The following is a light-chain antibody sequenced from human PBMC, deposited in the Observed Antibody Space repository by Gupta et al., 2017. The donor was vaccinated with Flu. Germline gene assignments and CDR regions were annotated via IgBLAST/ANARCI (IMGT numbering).Light chain of an antibody. CDR2: DAT. CDR1: ETVSHF. Sequence: DIAVTQSVASWCLSPGDSATLSCRASETVSHFFFWYHQKFGQAPRLLFYDATKGAAGIPVRFSGSGSGTDFSLTISSLAPEDSAVYYCQQRLDWPRTFGQGTKLDIK. V-gene: IGKV3-11*01. CDR3: QQRLDWPRT. J-gene: IGKJ2*02.